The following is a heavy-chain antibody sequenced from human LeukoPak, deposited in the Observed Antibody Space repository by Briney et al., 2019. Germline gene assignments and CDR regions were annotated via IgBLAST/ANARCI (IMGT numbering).Heavy chain of an antibody. Sequence: ASVTVSCKVSAYTLTELSVHWVRQAHGKGNEWMGGFHPEDGETIYAQKFQGRVTMTEDTSTDTAYMELSSLRSEDTAVYYCATDLAVAGWDYWGQGTRVSVS. J-gene: IGHJ4*02. D-gene: IGHD6-19*01. CDR2: FHPEDGET. CDR1: AYTLTELS. V-gene: IGHV1-24*01. CDR3: ATDLAVAGWDY.